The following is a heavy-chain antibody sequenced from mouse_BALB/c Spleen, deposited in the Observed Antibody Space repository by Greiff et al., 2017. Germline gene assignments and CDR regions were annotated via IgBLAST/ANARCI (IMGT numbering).Heavy chain of an antibody. CDR2: INPSTGYT. D-gene: IGHD4-1*01. V-gene: IGHV1-7*01. Sequence: QVQLKQSGAELAKPGASVKMSCKASGYTFTSYWMHWVKQRPGQGLEWIGYINPSTGYTEYNQKFKDKATLTADKSSSTAYMQLSSLTSEDSAVYYCARSPWEFPFAYWGQGTLVTVSA. CDR3: ARSPWEFPFAY. J-gene: IGHJ3*01. CDR1: GYTFTSYW.